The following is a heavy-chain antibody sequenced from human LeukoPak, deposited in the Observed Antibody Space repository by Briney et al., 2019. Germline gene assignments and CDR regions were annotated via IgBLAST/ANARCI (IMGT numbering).Heavy chain of an antibody. Sequence: PGGSLRLSCAASGFTFSSYAMRWVRQAPGKGLEWGSAISGRGGSTYYADSVKGRFTSSRDNSKNTLYLQMNSLRAEDTAVYYCAKGAIFFIAAAWGQGTLVTSPQ. V-gene: IGHV3-23*01. J-gene: IGHJ4*02. CDR2: ISGRGGST. CDR1: GFTFSSYA. D-gene: IGHD6-13*01. CDR3: AKGAIFFIAAA.